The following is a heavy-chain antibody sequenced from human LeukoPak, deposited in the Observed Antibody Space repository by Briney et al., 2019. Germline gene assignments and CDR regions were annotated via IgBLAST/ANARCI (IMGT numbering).Heavy chain of an antibody. J-gene: IGHJ6*02. D-gene: IGHD3-16*01. Sequence: PSQTLSLTCTVSGGSISSGDYYWSWIRQPPGKGLEWIGYIYYSGSTYYNPSLKSRVTISVDTSKNQFSLQLSSVTAADTAVYYCARDHQSTLGGYGMDVWGQGTTVTVSS. CDR3: ARDHQSTLGGYGMDV. V-gene: IGHV4-30-4*01. CDR2: IYYSGST. CDR1: GGSISSGDYY.